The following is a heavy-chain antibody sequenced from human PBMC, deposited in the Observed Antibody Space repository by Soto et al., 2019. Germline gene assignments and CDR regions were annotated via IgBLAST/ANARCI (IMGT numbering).Heavy chain of an antibody. CDR2: IIPVFGTP. Sequence: QVQLVQSGAEAKETGSSVKVSCKSSGYIFKNYAVTWLRQAPGQGLEWMGGIIPVFGTPDYSQKFRGRVTITADESTSTVYMELRSLTSEDTAVYYCARHLYDYVWGSYRHWGQGTLVPVS. D-gene: IGHD3-16*02. J-gene: IGHJ4*02. CDR1: GYIFKNYA. CDR3: ARHLYDYVWGSYRH. V-gene: IGHV1-69*01.